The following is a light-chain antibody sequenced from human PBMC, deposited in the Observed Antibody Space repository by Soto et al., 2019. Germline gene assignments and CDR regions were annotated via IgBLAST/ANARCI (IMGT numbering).Light chain of an antibody. Sequence: EIVLTQSPATLSLSPGERATLSCRASQSVSSYLAWYQQKTGQAPRLLIYDASNRSTGIPARFSGSGSGTGFALTISSLEPDDFSVYYCQQRSDWPSTFGGGTKVQIK. CDR3: QQRSDWPST. V-gene: IGKV3-11*01. CDR2: DAS. CDR1: QSVSSY. J-gene: IGKJ4*01.